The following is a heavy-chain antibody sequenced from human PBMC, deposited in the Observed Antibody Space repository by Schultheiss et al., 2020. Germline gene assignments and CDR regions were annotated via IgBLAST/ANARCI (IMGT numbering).Heavy chain of an antibody. Sequence: SCPTLVKPTQTLTLTCTFSGFSLSTSGVGVGWIRQPPGKALEWLALIYWNDDKRYSPSLKSRLTITKDTSKNQVVLTMTNMDPVDTATYYCAHRPPGKLRFLNWGQGTLVTVSS. D-gene: IGHD3-3*01. V-gene: IGHV2-5*01. CDR1: GFSLSTSGVG. CDR3: AHRPPGKLRFLN. J-gene: IGHJ4*02. CDR2: IYWNDDK.